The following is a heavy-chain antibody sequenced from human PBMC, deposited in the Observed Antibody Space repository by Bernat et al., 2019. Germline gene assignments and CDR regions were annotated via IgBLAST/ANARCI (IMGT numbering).Heavy chain of an antibody. V-gene: IGHV3-21*03. CDR1: GFTFSSYS. CDR3: STGGTNGDP. CDR2: ISSSSSYT. J-gene: IGHJ5*02. Sequence: EVQLVESGGGLVKPGGSLRLSCAASGFTFSSYSMNWVRQAPGKGLEWVSSISSSSSYTNYADSVKGRFTISRDNAKNSLYLQMNSLKTEDTAVYYCSTGGTNGDPWGQGTLVTVSS. D-gene: IGHD7-27*01.